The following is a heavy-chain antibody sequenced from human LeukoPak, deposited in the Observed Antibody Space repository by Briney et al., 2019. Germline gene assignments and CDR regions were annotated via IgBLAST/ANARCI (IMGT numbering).Heavy chain of an antibody. CDR1: GFTFSKFA. Sequence: GGSLRLSCAASGFTFSKFAMSWVRQAPGKGLEWVANIKQDGSEKYYVDSVKGRFTISRDNAKNSLYLRMNSLRAEDTAVYYCAREGIWGQGTLVTVSS. CDR2: IKQDGSEK. V-gene: IGHV3-7*01. CDR3: AREGI. J-gene: IGHJ4*02.